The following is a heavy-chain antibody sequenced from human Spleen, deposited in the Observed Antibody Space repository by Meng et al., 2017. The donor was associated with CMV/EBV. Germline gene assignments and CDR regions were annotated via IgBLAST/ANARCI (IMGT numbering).Heavy chain of an antibody. Sequence: ASVKVSCKASGYTFTNYAFSWVRQAPGQGLEWMGWISAYNGDTMVANLQGRVTMTTDTSTSTAYMELSSLRSEDTAVYYCARVGYCGGDLCGADYWGQGTLVTVSS. V-gene: IGHV1-18*01. CDR3: ARVGYCGGDLCGADY. D-gene: IGHD2-21*01. J-gene: IGHJ4*02. CDR1: GYTFTNYA. CDR2: ISAYNGDT.